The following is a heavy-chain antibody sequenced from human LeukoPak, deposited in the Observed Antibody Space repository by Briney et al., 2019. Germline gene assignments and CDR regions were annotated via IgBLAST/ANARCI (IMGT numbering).Heavy chain of an antibody. D-gene: IGHD3-10*01. CDR1: GFTFSSYA. CDR3: AKDAYGSGSSPGFDP. Sequence: GGSLRLSCAASGFTFSSYAMSWVRQAPGRGLEWVSTITGSTGSTSYADSVKGRFTISRDNSKNTLFLQMHSLRAEDTAIYYCAKDAYGSGSSPGFDPWGQGTLVTVSS. V-gene: IGHV3-23*01. J-gene: IGHJ5*02. CDR2: ITGSTGST.